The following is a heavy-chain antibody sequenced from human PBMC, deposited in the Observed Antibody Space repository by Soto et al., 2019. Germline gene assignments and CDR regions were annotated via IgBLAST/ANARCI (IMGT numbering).Heavy chain of an antibody. V-gene: IGHV4-31*03. CDR3: ARVRITMVRGVITSESLYFDY. D-gene: IGHD3-10*01. Sequence: NPSETLSLTCTVSGGSISSGGYYWSWIRQHPGKGLEWIGYIYYSGSTYYNPSLKSRVTISVDTSKNQFSLKLSSVTAADTAVYYCARVRITMVRGVITSESLYFDYWGQGTLVTVSS. J-gene: IGHJ4*02. CDR2: IYYSGST. CDR1: GGSISSGGYY.